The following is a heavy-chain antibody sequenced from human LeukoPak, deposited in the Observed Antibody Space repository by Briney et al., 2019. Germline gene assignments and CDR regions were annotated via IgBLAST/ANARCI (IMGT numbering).Heavy chain of an antibody. V-gene: IGHV4-4*07. CDR2: ISTSGNT. Sequence: SETLSLTCTVSGDSISGYYWSWIRQPAGKGLEWIGRISTSGNTNYNPSLKSRVTMSVDTSKNQFSLRLSSVTAADTAIYYCARRPTPMAYFDYWGQGTLVTVSS. CDR3: ARRPTPMAYFDY. D-gene: IGHD5-18*01. J-gene: IGHJ4*02. CDR1: GDSISGYY.